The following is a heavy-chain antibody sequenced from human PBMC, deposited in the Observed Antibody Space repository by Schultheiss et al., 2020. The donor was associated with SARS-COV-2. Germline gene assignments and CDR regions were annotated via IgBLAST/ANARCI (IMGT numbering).Heavy chain of an antibody. V-gene: IGHV1-69*13. J-gene: IGHJ4*02. CDR1: GGTFSSYA. D-gene: IGHD3-22*01. Sequence: SVKVSCKASGGTFSSYAISWVRQAPGQGLEWMGGIIPIFGTANYAQKFQGRVTITADESTSTAYMELSSLRSEDTAVYYCARDYYDSSGYFPRKFDYWGQGTLVTVSS. CDR2: IIPIFGTA. CDR3: ARDYYDSSGYFPRKFDY.